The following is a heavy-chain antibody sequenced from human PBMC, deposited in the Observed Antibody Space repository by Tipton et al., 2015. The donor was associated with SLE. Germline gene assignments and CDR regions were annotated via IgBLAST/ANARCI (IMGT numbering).Heavy chain of an antibody. J-gene: IGHJ4*02. CDR1: GFTFSSYW. CDR3: ARGKYYFDY. CDR2: INEYGSEK. Sequence: SLRLSCAASGFTFSSYWMNWVRLAPGKGLAWVANINEYGSEKHYVDSLKERLTISRDNAKKSVYLQMNSLRAEDTAVYYCARGKYYFDYWGQGALVTVSS. D-gene: IGHD2/OR15-2a*01. V-gene: IGHV3-7*01.